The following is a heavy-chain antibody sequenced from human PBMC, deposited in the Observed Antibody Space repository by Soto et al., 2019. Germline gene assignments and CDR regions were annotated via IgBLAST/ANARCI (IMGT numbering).Heavy chain of an antibody. V-gene: IGHV4-39*01. CDR1: GGSIRSSSYF. CDR3: AKINDKIYQSMDV. CDR2: IYYSGNT. D-gene: IGHD3-22*01. Sequence: QLQLQESGPGLVKPSETLSLTCTVSGGSIRSSSYFWGWIRQFPGKGLEWIGNIYYSGNTYYNPSLKSRVTISIDTSRNQFSLKLTSVTAAVTAVYFCAKINDKIYQSMDVWGKGATVTVSS. J-gene: IGHJ6*03.